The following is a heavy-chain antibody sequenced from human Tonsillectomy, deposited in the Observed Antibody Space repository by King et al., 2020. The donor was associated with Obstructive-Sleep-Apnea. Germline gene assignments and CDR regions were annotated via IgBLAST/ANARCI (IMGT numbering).Heavy chain of an antibody. V-gene: IGHV4-39*07. CDR2: IYYSGST. CDR1: GGSISSSSYY. D-gene: IGHD6-6*01. J-gene: IGHJ4*02. CDR3: AGAFEYSSSSFPVGVAFDY. Sequence: QLQESGPGLVKPSETLSLTCTVSGGSISSSSYYWGWIRQPPGKGLEWIGSIYYSGSTYYNPSLKSRVTISVDTSKNQFSLKLSSVTAADTAVYYCAGAFEYSSSSFPVGVAFDYWGQGTLVTVSS.